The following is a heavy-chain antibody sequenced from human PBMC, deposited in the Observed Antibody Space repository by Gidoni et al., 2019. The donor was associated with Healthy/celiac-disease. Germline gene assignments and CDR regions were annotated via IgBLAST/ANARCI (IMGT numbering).Heavy chain of an antibody. CDR3: ARDKRDKCREQWLFDY. CDR2: SSSSRSYI. CDR1: GYTFSSYS. J-gene: IGHJ4*02. D-gene: IGHD6-19*01. Sequence: EVQLVESGGGLVKPGESLRLSCAASGYTFSSYSMKWVPQDPGKGLAWVSYSSSSRSYIYYADSLKGRFTISRDNAKNVLYLQMNSLRAEDTAVYYCARDKRDKCREQWLFDYWGQGTLVTVSS. V-gene: IGHV3-21*01.